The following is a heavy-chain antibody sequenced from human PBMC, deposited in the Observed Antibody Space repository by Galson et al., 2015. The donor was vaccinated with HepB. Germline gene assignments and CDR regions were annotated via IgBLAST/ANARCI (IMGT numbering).Heavy chain of an antibody. CDR1: GLTLNNYW. CDR2: IDKDGTGT. V-gene: IGHV3-74*01. CDR3: ARRQCIFASCCLDS. Sequence: LRLYCAASGLTLNNYWMPWARQAQGMGLVWVSRIDKDGTGTDYGDSVKGRSTIPSENAKNTLYLVMSNLRADDTAVYFCARRQCIFASCCLDSWGQGTLVTVSS. D-gene: IGHD2-15*01. J-gene: IGHJ4*02.